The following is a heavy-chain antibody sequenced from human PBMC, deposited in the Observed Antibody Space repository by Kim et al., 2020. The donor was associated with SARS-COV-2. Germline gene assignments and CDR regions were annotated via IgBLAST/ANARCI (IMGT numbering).Heavy chain of an antibody. Sequence: GGSLRLSCTASGFTFGDYAMSWFRQAPGKGLEWVGFIRSKAYGGTTEYAASVKGRFTISRDDSKSIAYLQMNSLKTEDTAVYYCSGYSSSWFDAFDIWGQGTMVTVSS. V-gene: IGHV3-49*03. D-gene: IGHD6-13*01. CDR2: IRSKAYGGTT. CDR3: SGYSSSWFDAFDI. CDR1: GFTFGDYA. J-gene: IGHJ3*02.